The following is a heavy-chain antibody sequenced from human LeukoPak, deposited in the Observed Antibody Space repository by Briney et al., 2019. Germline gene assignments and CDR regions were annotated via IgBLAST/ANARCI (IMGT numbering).Heavy chain of an antibody. CDR2: NYYSGST. CDR1: GGSISSYY. J-gene: IGHJ3*02. CDR3: ARGPTVTTAAFDI. V-gene: IGHV4-59*01. Sequence: SETLSLTRTVSGGSISSYYWSWIRQPPGKGLEWIGYNYYSGSTNYNPSLKSRVTISVDTSKNQLSLKLSSVTAADTAVYYCARGPTVTTAAFDIWGQGTMVTVSS. D-gene: IGHD4-17*01.